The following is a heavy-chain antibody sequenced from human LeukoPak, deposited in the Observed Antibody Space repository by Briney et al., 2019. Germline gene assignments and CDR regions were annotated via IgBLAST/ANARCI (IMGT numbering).Heavy chain of an antibody. J-gene: IGHJ4*02. CDR1: GFIFGDYA. CDR2: ISGSSSGSTSII. D-gene: IGHD3-3*01. V-gene: IGHV3-48*03. CDR3: ARDFWSGYYTED. Sequence: GGSLRLSCTASGFIFGDYAMSWFRQAPGKGLEWISYISGSSSGSTSIIHYADSVKGRFTISRDNAKNSLHLQMDSLSAEDTAVYYCARDFWSGYYTEDWGQGALVIVSS.